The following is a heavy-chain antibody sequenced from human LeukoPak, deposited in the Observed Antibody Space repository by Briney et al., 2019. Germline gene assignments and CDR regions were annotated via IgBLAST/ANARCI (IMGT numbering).Heavy chain of an antibody. D-gene: IGHD1-26*01. Sequence: AASVKVSCKASGYTFTSYGISWVRQAPGQGLEWMGWISAYNGNTNYAQKLQGRVTITRDTSASTAYMELSSLRSDDMAVYYCVRRVGAGRFDYWGQGTLVTVSS. J-gene: IGHJ4*02. CDR3: VRRVGAGRFDY. V-gene: IGHV1-18*03. CDR1: GYTFTSYG. CDR2: ISAYNGNT.